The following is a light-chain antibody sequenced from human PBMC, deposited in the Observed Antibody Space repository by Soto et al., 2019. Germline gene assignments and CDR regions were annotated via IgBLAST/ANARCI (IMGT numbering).Light chain of an antibody. CDR3: HSYDNTNHGV. CDR1: SGSIATNY. V-gene: IGLV6-57*04. Sequence: NFMLTQPHSVSESPGKTVTISCTRSSGSIATNYVQWYQQRPGSAPTTVIYEDNQRLSGVPDRFSGSIDSSSNSASLTISGLRTEDEASYYCHSYDNTNHGVFGGGTQLTVL. CDR2: EDN. J-gene: IGLJ3*02.